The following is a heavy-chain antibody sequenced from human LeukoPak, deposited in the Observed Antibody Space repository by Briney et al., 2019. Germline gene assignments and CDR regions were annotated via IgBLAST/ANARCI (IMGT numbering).Heavy chain of an antibody. D-gene: IGHD6-13*01. J-gene: IGHJ4*02. Sequence: PSGTLSLTCGVSGGSISSTNWWTWIRQPPGKGLEWIGSIYYSGSTYYNPSLKSRVTISVDTSKNQFSLKLSSVTAADTAVYYCARLAAAGTGYFDYWGQGTLVTVSS. CDR3: ARLAAAGTGYFDY. V-gene: IGHV4-39*01. CDR2: IYYSGST. CDR1: GGSISSTNW.